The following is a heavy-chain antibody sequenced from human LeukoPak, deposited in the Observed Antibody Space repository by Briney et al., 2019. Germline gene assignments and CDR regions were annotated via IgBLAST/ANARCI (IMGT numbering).Heavy chain of an antibody. V-gene: IGHV4-4*07. D-gene: IGHD6-13*01. J-gene: IGHJ4*02. CDR3: ARDSRPGIAAAGLLGY. Sequence: PSETLSLTCTVSGGSISSYYWSWIRQRAGKGLEWIGRIYTSGSTNYNPSLKRRVTMSVDTSKNQFSLMLSSVTAADTAVYYCARDSRPGIAAAGLLGYWGQGTLVTVSS. CDR2: IYTSGST. CDR1: GGSISSYY.